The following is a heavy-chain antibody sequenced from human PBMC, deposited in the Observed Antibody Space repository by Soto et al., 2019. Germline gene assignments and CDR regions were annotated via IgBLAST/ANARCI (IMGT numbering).Heavy chain of an antibody. D-gene: IGHD1-20*01. CDR3: ARGYNWNDWVRHDAFDI. CDR2: IIPIFGTA. CDR1: GGTFSSYA. Sequence: ASVKVSCKASGGTFSSYAISWVRQAPGQGLEWMGGIIPIFGTANYAQKFQGRVTITADESTSTAYMELSSLRSEDTTVYYCARGYNWNDWVRHDAFDIWGQGTTVPV. J-gene: IGHJ3*02. V-gene: IGHV1-69*13.